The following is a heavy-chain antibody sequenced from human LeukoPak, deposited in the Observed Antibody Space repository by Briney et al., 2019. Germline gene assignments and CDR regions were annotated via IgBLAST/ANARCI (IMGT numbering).Heavy chain of an antibody. D-gene: IGHD3-10*01. Sequence: PSETLSLTCTVSGGSISSFYWSWIRQPPGKGLEWIGYIYHSGSTNYNPSLKSRVTISVDTSKNQFSLKVSSVTAADTAVYYCARGGLWVVRPVDYWGQGTLVTVSS. CDR1: GGSISSFY. J-gene: IGHJ4*02. V-gene: IGHV4-59*12. CDR3: ARGGLWVVRPVDY. CDR2: IYHSGST.